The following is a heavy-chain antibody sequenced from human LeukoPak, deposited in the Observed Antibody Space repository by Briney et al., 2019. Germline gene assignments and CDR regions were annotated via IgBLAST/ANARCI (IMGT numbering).Heavy chain of an antibody. J-gene: IGHJ6*03. CDR1: GYSITSGFY. Sequence: SETLSLTCTVPGYSITSGFYWGWIRQPPGKGLEWIGSMYHLGSTYYHPSLKSRVTISADTSKNQFSLKLSSVTAADTAVYYCARVTESYGSGRRHNYYYYYMDVWGKGTTVTISS. D-gene: IGHD3-10*01. CDR3: ARVTESYGSGRRHNYYYYYMDV. CDR2: MYHLGST. V-gene: IGHV4-38-2*02.